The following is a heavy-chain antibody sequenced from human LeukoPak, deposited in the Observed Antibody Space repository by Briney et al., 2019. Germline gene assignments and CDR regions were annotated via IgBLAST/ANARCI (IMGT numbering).Heavy chain of an antibody. J-gene: IGHJ4*02. CDR3: ARTVAGFDY. Sequence: ASVKVSCKASGFAFSNYAINWVRQAPGQGLEWMGWISAYNGNTNYAQKLQGRVTMTTDTSTSTAYMELRSLRSDDTAVYYCARTVAGFDYWGQGTLVTVSS. V-gene: IGHV1-18*01. CDR2: ISAYNGNT. CDR1: GFAFSNYA. D-gene: IGHD6-19*01.